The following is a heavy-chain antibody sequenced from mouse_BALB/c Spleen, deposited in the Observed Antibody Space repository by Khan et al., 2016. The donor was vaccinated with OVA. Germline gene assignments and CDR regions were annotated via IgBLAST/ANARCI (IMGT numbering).Heavy chain of an antibody. Sequence: QVQLQQSGPVLMKPGASVRMSCKASGYTFTSYYIHWVKQRPGQGLEWIGWIYPGNINTKYNEKFKGKATLTADKSSSTAYMQLSSLTSEDSAVYFCARDDYFVGDAMDYWGQGTSVTVSS. CDR3: ARDDYFVGDAMDY. CDR2: IYPGNINT. D-gene: IGHD2-4*01. J-gene: IGHJ4*01. V-gene: IGHV1S56*01. CDR1: GYTFTSYY.